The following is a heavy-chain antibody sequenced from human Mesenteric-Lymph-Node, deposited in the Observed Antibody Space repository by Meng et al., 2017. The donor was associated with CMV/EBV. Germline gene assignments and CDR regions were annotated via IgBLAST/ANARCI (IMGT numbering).Heavy chain of an antibody. J-gene: IGHJ2*01. D-gene: IGHD4-17*01. V-gene: IGHV3-21*04. CDR2: ISGSSSYI. CDR1: GFTFSSYA. CDR3: ARGPDYGDYIGYFDL. Sequence: GESLKISCAASGFTFSSYAMSWVRQAPGKGLEWVSAISGSSSYIYYADSVKGRFTISRDNAKNTLYLQMNSLNPEDAALYYCARGPDYGDYIGYFDLWGRGTLVTVSS.